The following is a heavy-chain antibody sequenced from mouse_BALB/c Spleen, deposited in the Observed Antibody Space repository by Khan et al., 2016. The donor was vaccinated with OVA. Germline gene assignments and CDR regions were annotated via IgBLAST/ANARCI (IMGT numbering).Heavy chain of an antibody. J-gene: IGHJ2*01. Sequence: VELVESGPGLVKPSQSLSLTCTVTGYSITSDYAWNWIRQFPGNKLEWRGFISYRGNTNKNPSLKRRISITRDTSKNTFFLQLNSVTTEDTATYYCARVYGGDFDYWGQGTTLIVSS. V-gene: IGHV3-2*02. CDR3: ARVYGGDFDY. D-gene: IGHD1-1*01. CDR2: ISYRGNT. CDR1: GYSITSDYA.